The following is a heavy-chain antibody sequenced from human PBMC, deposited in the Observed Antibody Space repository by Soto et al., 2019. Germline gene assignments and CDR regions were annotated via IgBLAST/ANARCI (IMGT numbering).Heavy chain of an antibody. D-gene: IGHD6-13*01. Sequence: PGWFLRLSCASSVFTFDDYAMHWVRQAPGKGLEWVSGISWNSGSIGYADSVKGRFTISRDNAKNSLYLQMNSLRAEDTALYYCASSRGSSWAHFDYWGQGTLVTAPQ. CDR1: VFTFDDYA. CDR3: ASSRGSSWAHFDY. CDR2: ISWNSGSI. V-gene: IGHV3-9*01. J-gene: IGHJ4*02.